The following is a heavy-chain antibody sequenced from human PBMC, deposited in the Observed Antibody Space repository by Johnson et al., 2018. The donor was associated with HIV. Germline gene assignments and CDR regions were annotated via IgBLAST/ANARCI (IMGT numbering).Heavy chain of an antibody. CDR3: TTADIVGTFDI. CDR1: EFTFNSYW. V-gene: IGHV3-15*01. CDR2: IKSKSDGGTA. Sequence: VQLVESGGGLVQPGGSLRLSCAGSEFTFNSYWMNWVRQAPGKGLEWVGRIKSKSDGGTADYAAPVKGRFTISRDDSEKILYLQMSSLKTEDTAVYYCTTADIVGTFDIWGQGTMVTVS. D-gene: IGHD2-15*01. J-gene: IGHJ3*02.